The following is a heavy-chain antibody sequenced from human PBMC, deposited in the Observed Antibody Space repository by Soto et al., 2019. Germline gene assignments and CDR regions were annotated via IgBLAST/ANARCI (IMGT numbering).Heavy chain of an antibody. D-gene: IGHD3-22*01. V-gene: IGHV4-34*01. Sequence: QVQLQQWGAGLLKPSETLSLTCAVYGGSFSGYYWSWIRQPPGKGLEWIGEINHSGSTNYNPSLKSRVTISVDTSKNQCSLKLSSVTAADTAVYYCARGRHYYDSSGYPQGTPPEFDYWGQGTLVTVSS. CDR2: INHSGST. J-gene: IGHJ4*02. CDR3: ARGRHYYDSSGYPQGTPPEFDY. CDR1: GGSFSGYY.